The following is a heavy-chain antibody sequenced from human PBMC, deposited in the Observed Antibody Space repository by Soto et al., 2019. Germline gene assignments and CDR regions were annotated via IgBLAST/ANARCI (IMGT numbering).Heavy chain of an antibody. CDR3: ARNGVYSLGS. CDR2: VYRSGST. CDR1: GGSISSDNW. V-gene: IGHV4-4*02. Sequence: QVQLQESGPGLVKPSGTLSLTCAVSGGSISSDNWWNWVRQSPGQGLEWIGEVYRSGSTNYDPSLKSRVTISIDMSKNPCSLTLTSVTAADTAMYYCARNGVYSLGSWGQGTLVTVSS. D-gene: IGHD4-17*01. J-gene: IGHJ5*02.